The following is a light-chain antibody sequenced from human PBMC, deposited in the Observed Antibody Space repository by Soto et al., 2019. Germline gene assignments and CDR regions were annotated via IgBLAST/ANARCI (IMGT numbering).Light chain of an antibody. Sequence: IQMTQSPSTLSASVGDRVTITCRASQSISSWLAGYQQKPGKAPKLLIYATSHLQRGVPSRFSGSGSATDFTLTISSMQPQDFATHFCQQTYNTPPSTLRQGTKVDIK. J-gene: IGKJ1*01. CDR2: ATS. V-gene: IGKV1-39*01. CDR1: QSISSW. CDR3: QQTYNTPPST.